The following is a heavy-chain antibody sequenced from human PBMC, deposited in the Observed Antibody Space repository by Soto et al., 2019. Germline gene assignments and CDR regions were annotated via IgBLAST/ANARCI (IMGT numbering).Heavy chain of an antibody. CDR1: GYTFTSYG. J-gene: IGHJ4*02. CDR2: ISAYNGNT. D-gene: IGHD3-22*01. Sequence: ASVKVSCKASGYTFTSYGISWVRQAPGQGLEWMGWISAYNGNTNYAQKLQGRVTMTTDTSTSTAYMELRSLRSDDTAVYYCARVSYYDSSGYPDFDYWGQGTVVTVSS. V-gene: IGHV1-18*01. CDR3: ARVSYYDSSGYPDFDY.